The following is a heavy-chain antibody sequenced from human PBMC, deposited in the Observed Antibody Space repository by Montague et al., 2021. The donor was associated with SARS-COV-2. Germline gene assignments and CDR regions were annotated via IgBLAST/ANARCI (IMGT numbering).Heavy chain of an antibody. V-gene: IGHV4-34*01. Sequence: SETLSLTCAVYGGSFSGYYWSWIRQPPGKGLEWIGEINHSGSTNYNPSLKSRVTISVDTSKNQFSLKLSSVTAADTAVYYCARGSGCSDGSCYSEGDPHYYYGMDVWGQGTTVTVSS. J-gene: IGHJ6*02. CDR3: ARGSGCSDGSCYSEGDPHYYYGMDV. CDR2: INHSGST. CDR1: GGSFSGYY. D-gene: IGHD2-15*01.